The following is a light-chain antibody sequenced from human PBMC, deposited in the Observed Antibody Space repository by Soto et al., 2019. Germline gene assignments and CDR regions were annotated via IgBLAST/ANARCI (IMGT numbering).Light chain of an antibody. V-gene: IGKV3-15*01. CDR3: QQYNNWPQT. J-gene: IGKJ1*01. CDR2: GAS. CDR1: QSVSSN. Sequence: EIVMTQSPATLSVSPGERATLSCRASQSVSSNLAWYQQKPGQAPRLLIYGASTRATGIPARFSGSGSGSECTLTSSRLQSEDFAVYYCQQYNNWPQTFGQGTKVEIK.